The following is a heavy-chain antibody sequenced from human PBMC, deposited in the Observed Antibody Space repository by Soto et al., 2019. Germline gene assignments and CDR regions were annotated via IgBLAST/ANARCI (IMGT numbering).Heavy chain of an antibody. CDR1: GFTFSSYG. V-gene: IGHV3-33*01. CDR3: ARDGLGVGRYYYYYGMDV. D-gene: IGHD3-16*01. J-gene: IGHJ6*02. Sequence: QVQLVESGGGVVQPGRSLRLSCAASGFTFSSYGMHWVRQAPGKGLEGVAVIWYDGSNKYYADSVKGRFTISRDNSKNTLYLQMNSLRAEDTAVYYCARDGLGVGRYYYYYGMDVWGQGTTVTVSS. CDR2: IWYDGSNK.